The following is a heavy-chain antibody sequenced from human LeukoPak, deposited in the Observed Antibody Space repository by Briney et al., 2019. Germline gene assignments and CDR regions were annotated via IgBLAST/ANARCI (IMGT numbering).Heavy chain of an antibody. D-gene: IGHD3-3*01. V-gene: IGHV3-23*01. CDR1: GFTFSSYA. CDR3: AVSRAIFGVVIDY. CDR2: ISGSGGST. J-gene: IGHJ4*02. Sequence: PGGSLRLSCAASGFTFSSYAMSWVRQAPGKGLEWVSAISGSGGSTYYADSVKGRFTISRDNSKNTLYLQMNSLRAGDTAVYYCAVSRAIFGVVIDYWGQGTLVTVSS.